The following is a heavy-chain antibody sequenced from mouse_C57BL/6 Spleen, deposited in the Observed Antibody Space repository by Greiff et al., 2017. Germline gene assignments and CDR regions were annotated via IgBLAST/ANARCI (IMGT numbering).Heavy chain of an antibody. J-gene: IGHJ3*01. CDR1: GFNIKDDY. Sequence: VQLQQSGAELVRPGASVKLSCTASGFNIKDDYMHWVKQRPEHGLEWIGWIDPENGDTEYASKFQGKATITADTSSNTAYLQLSSLTSEDTAVYYCTYFDGFAYWGQGTLVTVSA. V-gene: IGHV14-4*01. CDR2: IDPENGDT. CDR3: TYFDGFAY.